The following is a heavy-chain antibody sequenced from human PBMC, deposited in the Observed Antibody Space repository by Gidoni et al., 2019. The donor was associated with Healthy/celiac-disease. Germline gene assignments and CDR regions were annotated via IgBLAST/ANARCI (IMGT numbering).Heavy chain of an antibody. CDR1: GYTLTELS. CDR2: FDPEDDEA. CDR3: ATDATVTTSGKYYYYGMDV. Sequence: QVQLVQSGAEVKKPGASVKVSCKVSGYTLTELSLNWVRQAPGKGLERMGGFDPEDDEAIYAQKFQGRVTITEDTSTDTAYMELSNLKSEDTAVYYCATDATVTTSGKYYYYGMDVWGQGTTVTVSS. V-gene: IGHV1-24*01. J-gene: IGHJ6*02. D-gene: IGHD4-17*01.